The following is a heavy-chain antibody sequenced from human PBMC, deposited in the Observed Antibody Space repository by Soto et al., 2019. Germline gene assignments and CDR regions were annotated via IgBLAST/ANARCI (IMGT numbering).Heavy chain of an antibody. CDR3: AKEGGDYYDGSGQYYLDY. Sequence: QPGGSLRLSCAASGFTFSSYGIHWVRQAPGKGLEWVAVISYDGSNKFYADSVKGRFAISRDNSKNTLYLQMNSLRAEDTAVYYCAKEGGDYYDGSGQYYLDYWGQGTLVTVSS. V-gene: IGHV3-30*18. CDR2: ISYDGSNK. J-gene: IGHJ4*02. D-gene: IGHD3-22*01. CDR1: GFTFSSYG.